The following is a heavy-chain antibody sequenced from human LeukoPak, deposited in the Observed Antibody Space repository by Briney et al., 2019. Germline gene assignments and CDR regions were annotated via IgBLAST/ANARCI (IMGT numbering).Heavy chain of an antibody. J-gene: IGHJ5*02. CDR3: ATPPSNYGGNWFDP. D-gene: IGHD4-11*01. CDR1: GFTFSSYA. Sequence: PGGSLRLSCAASGFTFSSYAMHWVRQAPGKGLEWVAVISYDGSNKYYADSVKGRFTISRDNSKNTLYLQMNSLRAEDTAVYYCATPPSNYGGNWFDPWGQGTLVTVSS. V-gene: IGHV3-30-3*01. CDR2: ISYDGSNK.